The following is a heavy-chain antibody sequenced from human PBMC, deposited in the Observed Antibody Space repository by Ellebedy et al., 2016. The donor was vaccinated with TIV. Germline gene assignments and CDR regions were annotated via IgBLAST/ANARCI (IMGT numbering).Heavy chain of an antibody. Sequence: GGSLRLSCAASGFTFSIYGMQWVRQAPGKGLEWVAVIWYDGTKKFYAESVKGRFTISRDNAKNSLYLQMNSLRAEDTAVYYCARDPYYYDSSGYYWTLYFDYWGQGTLVTVSS. J-gene: IGHJ4*02. CDR3: ARDPYYYDSSGYYWTLYFDY. CDR1: GFTFSIYG. V-gene: IGHV3-33*01. CDR2: IWYDGTKK. D-gene: IGHD3-22*01.